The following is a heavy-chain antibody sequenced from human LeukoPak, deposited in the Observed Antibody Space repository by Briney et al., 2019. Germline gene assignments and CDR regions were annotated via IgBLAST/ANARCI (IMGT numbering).Heavy chain of an antibody. CDR3: ARVAELPYYYYGMDV. J-gene: IGHJ6*02. D-gene: IGHD1-26*01. CDR1: GYTFTSYD. Sequence: ASVKVSCKASGYTFTSYDINWVRQATGQGLEWMGWMNPNSGNTGYARKFQGRVTMTRNTSISTAYMELSSLRSEDTAVYYCARVAELPYYYYGMDVWGQGTTVTVSS. V-gene: IGHV1-8*01. CDR2: MNPNSGNT.